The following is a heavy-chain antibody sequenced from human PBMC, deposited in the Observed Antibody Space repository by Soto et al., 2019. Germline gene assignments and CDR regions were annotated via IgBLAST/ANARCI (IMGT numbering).Heavy chain of an antibody. CDR1: VGSFSGYY. D-gene: IGHD2-2*01. CDR3: ARATVNVVPAARSGWLDH. CDR2: INHSEST. V-gene: IGHV4-34*01. Sequence: SETLSLTCAVSVGSFSGYYGSWIRQSPGKGLEWIGDINHSESTYNNPSLRSRLTISVDTSKNQFSLKLSSVTAADTAVYYCARATVNVVPAARSGWLDHWGQGTLVTVPS. J-gene: IGHJ5*02.